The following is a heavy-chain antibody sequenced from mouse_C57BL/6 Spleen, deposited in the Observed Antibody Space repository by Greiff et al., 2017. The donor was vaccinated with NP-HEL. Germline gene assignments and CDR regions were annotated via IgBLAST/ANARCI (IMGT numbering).Heavy chain of an antibody. CDR1: GYTFTSYW. V-gene: IGHV1-55*01. J-gene: IGHJ3*01. CDR2: FNPGRGST. Sequence: VQLQQPGAELVKPGAPVKMSCKAPGYTFTSYWKTWGKQRPGQGLEGIGEFNPGRGSTNDNEKFKSKATLTVDTSSSTAYMQLSSLTSEDSAVYYCAREGDWAWFAYWGQGTLVTVSA. CDR3: AREGDWAWFAY. D-gene: IGHD4-1*01.